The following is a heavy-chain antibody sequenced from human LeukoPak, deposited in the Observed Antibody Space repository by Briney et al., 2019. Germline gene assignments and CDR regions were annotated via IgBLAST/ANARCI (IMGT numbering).Heavy chain of an antibody. D-gene: IGHD3-22*01. CDR3: AKAPTYYYDTVLYYFDY. J-gene: IGHJ4*02. CDR2: ISGSGGST. Sequence: GGSLRLSCAASGFTFSSYAMSWVRQAPGKRLEWVSAISGSGGSTYYADSVKGRFTISRDNSKNTLYLQMNSLRAEDTAVYYCAKAPTYYYDTVLYYFDYWGQGTLVTVSS. V-gene: IGHV3-23*01. CDR1: GFTFSSYA.